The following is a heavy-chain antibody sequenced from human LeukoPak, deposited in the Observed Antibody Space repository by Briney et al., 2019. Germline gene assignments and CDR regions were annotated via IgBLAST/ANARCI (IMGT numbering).Heavy chain of an antibody. Sequence: GGSLRLSCAASGFTFSSYGMHWVRQAPGKGLEWVAVISYDGSNKYYADSVKGRFTISRDNSKNTLYLQMNSLRAEDTAVYYCAKGSQLVPFDYWGQGTLVTVSS. CDR1: GFTFSSYG. D-gene: IGHD6-13*01. CDR3: AKGSQLVPFDY. CDR2: ISYDGSNK. V-gene: IGHV3-30*18. J-gene: IGHJ4*02.